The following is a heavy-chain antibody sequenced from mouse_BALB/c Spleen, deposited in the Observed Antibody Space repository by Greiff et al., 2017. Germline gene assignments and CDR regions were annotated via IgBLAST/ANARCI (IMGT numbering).Heavy chain of an antibody. V-gene: IGHV1S56*01. J-gene: IGHJ4*01. CDR2: IYPGNVNT. CDR1: GYTFTSYY. Sequence: VQLQQSGPELVKPGASVRISCKASGYTFTSYYIHWVKQRPGQGLEWIGWIYPGNVNTKYNEKFKGKATLTADKSSSTAYMQLSSLTSEDSAVYFCARSGNYENAMDYWGQGTSVTVSS. CDR3: ARSGNYENAMDY. D-gene: IGHD2-1*01.